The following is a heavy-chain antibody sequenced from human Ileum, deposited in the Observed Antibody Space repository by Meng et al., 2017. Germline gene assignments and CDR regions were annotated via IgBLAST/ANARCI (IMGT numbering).Heavy chain of an antibody. J-gene: IGHJ4*02. CDR3: ARGGGRYGPDFDY. D-gene: IGHD3-16*01. V-gene: IGHV4-34*01. CDR1: GGSFSGYY. CDR2: INHSGST. Sequence: QVQRQQWGAGLLKPSETLSLTCAVYGGSFSGYYWSWIRQPPGKGLEWIGEINHSGSTNYNPSLKSRVTISVDTSKNQFSLKLSSVTAADTAVYYCARGGGRYGPDFDYWGQGTLVTVFS.